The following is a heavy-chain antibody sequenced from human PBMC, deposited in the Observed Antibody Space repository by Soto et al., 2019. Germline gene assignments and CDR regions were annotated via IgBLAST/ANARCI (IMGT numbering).Heavy chain of an antibody. CDR3: TRGIDVWSGYPRYSLDY. D-gene: IGHD3-3*01. CDR2: IRRKASNYAT. J-gene: IGHJ4*02. V-gene: IGHV3-73*02. CDR1: GFIFSDSG. Sequence: EVLLVESGGGLVQPGGSLKLSCAASGFIFSDSGLHWIRQASGKGREWVGLIRRKASNYATTYPASVEGRFAISRDDTRHRAYLHINSLKTEDTALYYCTRGIDVWSGYPRYSLDYWGQGTLGTVSS.